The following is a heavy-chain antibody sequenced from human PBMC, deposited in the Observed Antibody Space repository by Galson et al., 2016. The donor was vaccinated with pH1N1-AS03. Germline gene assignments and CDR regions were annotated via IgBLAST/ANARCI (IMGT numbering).Heavy chain of an antibody. V-gene: IGHV3-48*04. J-gene: IGHJ5*02. CDR1: GFTFSTYS. Sequence: SLRLSCAASGFTFSTYSMNWVRQAPGKGLEWISHISVGSGTIYYADSVKGRFTISRDNAKSSLFLQMNTLRVEDTAVYYCARGGYSSSSNWFDRWGQGTLVTVSS. CDR2: ISVGSGTI. D-gene: IGHD6-6*01. CDR3: ARGGYSSSSNWFDR.